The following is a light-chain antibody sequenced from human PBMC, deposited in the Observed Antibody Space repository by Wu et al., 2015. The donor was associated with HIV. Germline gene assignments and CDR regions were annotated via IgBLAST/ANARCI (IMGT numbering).Light chain of an antibody. CDR3: QQFDSYPPST. CDR2: DAS. Sequence: AIQLTQSPSSLSASLGDRVTISCRASQGIRTTLAWYQQKPGKPPSLLIYDASTLKSGVPSRFSGSGSGTDFTLTISSLQPEDCATYYCQQFDSYPPSTFGQGPSWRSN. V-gene: IGKV1-13*02. J-gene: IGKJ2*01. CDR1: QGIRTT.